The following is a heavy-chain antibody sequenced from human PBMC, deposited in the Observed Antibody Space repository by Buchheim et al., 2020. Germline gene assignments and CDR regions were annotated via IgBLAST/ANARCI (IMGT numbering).Heavy chain of an antibody. CDR2: IYRNDDK. V-gene: IGHV2-5*01. CDR3: AHSVASGEYYFDF. D-gene: IGHD2-15*01. Sequence: QIPLKESGPTLVKPTQTLTLTCTFSGFSLSTRGVGVGWIRQPPGKALEWLALIYRNDDKRYSPSLSSRPTITKDTSKNQLLRIMTNMDPVDTATYYCAHSVASGEYYFDFWGQGTL. CDR1: GFSLSTRGVG. J-gene: IGHJ4*02.